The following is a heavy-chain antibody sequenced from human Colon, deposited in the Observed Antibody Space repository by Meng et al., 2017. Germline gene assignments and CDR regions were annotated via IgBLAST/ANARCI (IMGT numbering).Heavy chain of an antibody. Sequence: QLQRHGSCPGLLRPSETLSRTYTVSGASVSDTNYAWSWIRQPPGKGLEWIGYGSTNHNPSLKSRVTISVDTSKNQFSLTLNSVTAADTAVYYCARDNWGSLDYWGQGTLVTVSS. J-gene: IGHJ4*02. D-gene: IGHD7-27*01. CDR1: GASVSDTNYA. CDR2: GST. V-gene: IGHV4-61*01. CDR3: ARDNWGSLDY.